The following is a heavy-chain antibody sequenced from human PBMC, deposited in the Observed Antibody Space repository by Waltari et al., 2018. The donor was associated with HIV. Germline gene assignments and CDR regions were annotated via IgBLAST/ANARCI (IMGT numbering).Heavy chain of an antibody. J-gene: IGHJ4*02. Sequence: EVQLVESGGGLVKPGGSLRLSCAASGFTFSNAWMSWVRQAPGKGLEWVGRIKSKTDGGTTDYAAPVKGRFTISRDDSKNTLYLQMNSLKTEDTAVYYCTTGAITIFREYYFDYWGQGTLVTVSS. CDR2: IKSKTDGGTT. CDR1: GFTFSNAW. D-gene: IGHD3-3*01. V-gene: IGHV3-15*01. CDR3: TTGAITIFREYYFDY.